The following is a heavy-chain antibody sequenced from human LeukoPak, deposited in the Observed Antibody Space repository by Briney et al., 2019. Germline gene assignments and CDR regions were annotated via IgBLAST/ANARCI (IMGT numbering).Heavy chain of an antibody. CDR1: GFTVSSKY. D-gene: IGHD1-1*01. CDR3: AKPNWNGAYALFDY. J-gene: IGHJ4*02. V-gene: IGHV3-66*04. Sequence: GGSLRLSCAASGFTVSSKYMSWVRQAPGKGLEWVSVIYTTGTTYYADSVKGRFTISRDNSKNTLYLQMNSLRAEDTAVYYCAKPNWNGAYALFDYWGQGTLVTVSS. CDR2: IYTTGTT.